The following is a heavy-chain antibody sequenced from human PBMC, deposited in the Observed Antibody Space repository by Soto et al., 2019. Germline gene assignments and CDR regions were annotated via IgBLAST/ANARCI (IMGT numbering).Heavy chain of an antibody. J-gene: IGHJ4*02. D-gene: IGHD6-19*01. Sequence: QVQVVESGGGVVQPGRSLRLSCAASGFTLSCCGMHWVRQAPGKGLEWVGVITYDGSEIHYGDSVKGRFTISRDSSENTVYLQMNSQRVEDSAVYYCAKEQSSGFYRVVDYWGQGTLVTVSP. CDR2: ITYDGSEI. V-gene: IGHV3-30*18. CDR3: AKEQSSGFYRVVDY. CDR1: GFTLSCCG.